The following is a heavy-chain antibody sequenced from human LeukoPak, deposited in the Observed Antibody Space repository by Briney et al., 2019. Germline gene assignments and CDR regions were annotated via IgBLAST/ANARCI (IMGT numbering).Heavy chain of an antibody. CDR3: ARESGSYYKGAFDI. D-gene: IGHD3-10*01. V-gene: IGHV1-69*04. CDR2: IIPILGMA. CDR1: GGTFSSYA. J-gene: IGHJ3*02. Sequence: ASVKVSCKASGGTFSSYAISWVRQAPGQGLEWMGRIIPILGMANYAQKFQGRVTITADKSTSTAYMELSSLRSEDTAVYYCARESGSYYKGAFDIWGQGTMVTVSS.